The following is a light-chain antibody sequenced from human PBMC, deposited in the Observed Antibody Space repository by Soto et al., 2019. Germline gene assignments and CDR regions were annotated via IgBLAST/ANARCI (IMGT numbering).Light chain of an antibody. J-gene: IGKJ1*01. CDR3: QQTYNPPRT. Sequence: DIQMTQSPSSLSASVGDRVTITCRASQSISSYLNWYQQKPGKAPKLLIYAASSLQSGVPSRFSGSGSGTDFTLTISSLQPEDFATYSCQQTYNPPRTFGQGTRL. V-gene: IGKV1-39*01. CDR2: AAS. CDR1: QSISSY.